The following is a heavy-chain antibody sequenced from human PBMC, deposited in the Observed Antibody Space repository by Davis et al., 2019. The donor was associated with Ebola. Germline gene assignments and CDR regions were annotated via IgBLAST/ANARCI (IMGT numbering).Heavy chain of an antibody. J-gene: IGHJ6*02. CDR3: ARESWRYDSSGYYEIYGMDV. D-gene: IGHD3-22*01. Sequence: GESLKISCAASGFIFTSYSMNWVRQAPGKGLEWISYISSGSSTIYYADSVKGRFTISRDNAKNSLYLQMNSLRDEDTAVYYCARESWRYDSSGYYEIYGMDVWGQGTTVTVSS. V-gene: IGHV3-48*02. CDR1: GFIFTSYS. CDR2: ISSGSSTI.